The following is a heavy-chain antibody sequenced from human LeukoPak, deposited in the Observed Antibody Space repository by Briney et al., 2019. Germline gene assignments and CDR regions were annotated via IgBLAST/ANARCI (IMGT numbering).Heavy chain of an antibody. CDR1: GGSISSGGYY. CDR2: IYYSGST. J-gene: IGHJ5*02. D-gene: IGHD6-19*01. CDR3: ARVYTDSSGRYEGPFDP. V-gene: IGHV4-31*03. Sequence: SETLSLTCTVSGGSISSGGYYWSWIRQHPGKGLEWIGYIYYSGSTYYNPSLKSRVTISVDTSKNQFSLKLSSVTAADTAVYYCARVYTDSSGRYEGPFDPWGQGTLVTVSS.